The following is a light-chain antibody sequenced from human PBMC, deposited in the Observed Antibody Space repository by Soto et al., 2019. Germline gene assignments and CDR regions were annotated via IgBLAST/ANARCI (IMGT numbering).Light chain of an antibody. J-gene: IGKJ1*01. V-gene: IGKV3-15*01. CDR1: QSVSSN. Sequence: EIVLTQSPGTLSLSPGERATLSCRASQSVSSNLAWYQQKPGQAPRLLIYGASTRATGIPARFSGSGSGTEFTLTISSLQSEDFAVYYCQRYHTFGQGTKVDIK. CDR2: GAS. CDR3: QRYHT.